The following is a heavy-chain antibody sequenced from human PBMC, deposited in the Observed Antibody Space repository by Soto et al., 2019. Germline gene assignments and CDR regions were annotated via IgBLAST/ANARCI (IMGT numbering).Heavy chain of an antibody. J-gene: IGHJ4*02. CDR1: GNSFTNYW. Sequence: GESLNISCKASGNSFTNYWIGWVRQMPGKGLEWMGIINPGDSDTRYSSSFQGQVTISADKSITTAYLQWSSLKASDTAMYYCARQGVGVTLDYWGQGTLVTVSS. D-gene: IGHD2-15*01. CDR2: INPGDSDT. V-gene: IGHV5-51*01. CDR3: ARQGVGVTLDY.